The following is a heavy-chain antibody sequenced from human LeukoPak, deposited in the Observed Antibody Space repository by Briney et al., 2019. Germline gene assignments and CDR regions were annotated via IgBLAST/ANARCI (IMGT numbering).Heavy chain of an antibody. J-gene: IGHJ4*02. CDR2: FDPEDGET. CDR1: GYTLTELS. D-gene: IGHD1-26*01. CDR3: ATEYRGSYKPYVY. Sequence: ASVKVSCKVSGYTLTELSMHWVRQAPGKGLEWMGGFDPEDGETIYAQKFQGRVTMTEGTSTDTAYMEVSSLRSEDTAVYYCATEYRGSYKPYVYWGQGTLVTVSS. V-gene: IGHV1-24*01.